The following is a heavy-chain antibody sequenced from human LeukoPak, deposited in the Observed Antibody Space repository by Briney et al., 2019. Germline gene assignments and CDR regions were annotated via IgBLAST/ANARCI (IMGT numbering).Heavy chain of an antibody. CDR1: GYTFTSYY. J-gene: IGHJ4*02. Sequence: ASVKVSCKASGYTFTSYYMHWVRQAPGQGLEWMGIINPSGGGTSYAQKFQGRVTMTRDTSTSTVYMELSSLRSEDTAVYYCARDLLSSSGSYRVSVYFDYWGQGTLVTVSS. V-gene: IGHV1-46*03. D-gene: IGHD1-26*01. CDR2: INPSGGGT. CDR3: ARDLLSSSGSYRVSVYFDY.